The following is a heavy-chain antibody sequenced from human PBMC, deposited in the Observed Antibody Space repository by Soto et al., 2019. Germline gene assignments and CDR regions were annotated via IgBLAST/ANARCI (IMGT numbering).Heavy chain of an antibody. V-gene: IGHV4-31*03. CDR3: ARDRAGVAADV. CDR1: GGSISSGGYY. D-gene: IGHD3-3*01. CDR2: IYYSGST. Sequence: TLSLTCTVSGGSISSGGYYWSWIRQHPGKGLEWIGYIYYSGSTYYNPSLKSRVTISVDTSKNQFSLKLSSVTAADTAVYYCARDRAGVAADVWGQGTTVTVSS. J-gene: IGHJ6*02.